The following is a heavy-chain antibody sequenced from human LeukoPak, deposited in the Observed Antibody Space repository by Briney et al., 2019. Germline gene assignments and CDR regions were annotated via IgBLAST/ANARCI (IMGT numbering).Heavy chain of an antibody. CDR3: AKGGASVTRYVDY. Sequence: GGSLRLSCAASGFTFSSYGMHWVRQAPGKGLEWVAVISYDGSNKYYADSVKGRFTISRDNSKNTLYPQMNSLRAEDTAVYYCAKGGASVTRYVDYWGQGTLVTVSS. CDR2: ISYDGSNK. D-gene: IGHD4-17*01. V-gene: IGHV3-30*18. CDR1: GFTFSSYG. J-gene: IGHJ4*02.